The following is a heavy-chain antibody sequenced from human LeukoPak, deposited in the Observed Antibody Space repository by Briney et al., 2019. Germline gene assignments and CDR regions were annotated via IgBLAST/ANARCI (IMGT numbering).Heavy chain of an antibody. V-gene: IGHV4-34*01. J-gene: IGHJ4*02. CDR1: GGSFSGYY. CDR3: ARGPGDSCDY. CDR2: INHSGST. Sequence: SETLSLTCAVYGGSFSGYYWSWIRQPPGKGLEWIGEINHSGSTNYNPSLKSRVTISVDTSKNQFSLKLSSVTAADTAVYYCARGPGDSCDYWGQGALVTVSS.